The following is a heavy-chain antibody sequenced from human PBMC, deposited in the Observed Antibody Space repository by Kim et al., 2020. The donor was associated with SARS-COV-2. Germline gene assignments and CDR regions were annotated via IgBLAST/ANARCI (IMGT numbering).Heavy chain of an antibody. Sequence: YYSTSLKTRLTISKDTSKNQVVLTMTNMDPVDTATYYCATSGTSCYNFQHWGQGTLVTVSS. J-gene: IGHJ1*01. CDR3: ATSGTSCYNFQH. D-gene: IGHD2-2*02. V-gene: IGHV2-70*01.